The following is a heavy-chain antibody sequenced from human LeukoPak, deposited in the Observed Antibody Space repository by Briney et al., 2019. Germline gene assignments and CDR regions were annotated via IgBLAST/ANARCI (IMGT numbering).Heavy chain of an antibody. CDR2: IYYSGST. J-gene: IGHJ5*02. CDR1: GGSISSGGYY. Sequence: PSQTLSLTCTVSGGSISSGGYYWSWIRQHPGKGLEWIGYIYYSGSTYYNPSLKSRVTISLDTSKNQFSLKLSSVTAADTAVYYCARSPEGSNWFDPWGQGTLVTVSS. V-gene: IGHV4-31*03. D-gene: IGHD3-10*01. CDR3: ARSPEGSNWFDP.